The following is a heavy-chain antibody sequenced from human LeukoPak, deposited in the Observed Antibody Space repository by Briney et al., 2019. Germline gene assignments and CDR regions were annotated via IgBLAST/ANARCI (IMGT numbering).Heavy chain of an antibody. CDR1: GFTFSSFW. Sequence: PGGSLRLSCSASGFTFSSFWMGWVRQAPGKGLEWVASIRWDDERHHVDSVTGRSSVSRDNAKNSLYLQMNSLRAEDTAVYFCSRITTNGYFEYWGQGALVTVSS. CDR3: SRITTNGYFEY. J-gene: IGHJ4*02. CDR2: IRWDDER. D-gene: IGHD1-1*01. V-gene: IGHV3-7*01.